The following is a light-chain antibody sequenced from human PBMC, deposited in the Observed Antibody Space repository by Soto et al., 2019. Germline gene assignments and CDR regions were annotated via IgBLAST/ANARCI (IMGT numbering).Light chain of an antibody. CDR2: KAS. Sequence: IQMTQSHSTLSGSVGDRVTITCRASQTISSWLAWYQQKPGKAPKLLIYKASTLKSGVPSRFSGSGSGTEFTLTISSLQPDDFATYYCQHYNSYSDAFGQGTKV. J-gene: IGKJ1*01. V-gene: IGKV1-5*03. CDR3: QHYNSYSDA. CDR1: QTISSW.